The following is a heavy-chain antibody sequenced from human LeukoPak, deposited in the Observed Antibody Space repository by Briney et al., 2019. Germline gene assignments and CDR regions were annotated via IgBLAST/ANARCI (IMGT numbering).Heavy chain of an antibody. D-gene: IGHD2-2*01. CDR3: ARFMPSWMGLTIDS. CDR1: RVSISDNNYY. V-gene: IGHV4-39*01. Sequence: SETLSLTCTVSRVSISDNNYYWGSIRQPPGKGLEWVATMYYSGSTYYNLSLKSRLKISIDTSKNQVSLKVTSVTAADTAVYYCARFMPSWMGLTIDSWGQGILVTVSS. CDR2: MYYSGST. J-gene: IGHJ4*02.